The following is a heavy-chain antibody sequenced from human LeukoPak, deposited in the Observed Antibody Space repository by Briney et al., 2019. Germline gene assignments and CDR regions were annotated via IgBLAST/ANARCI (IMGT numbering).Heavy chain of an antibody. V-gene: IGHV3-23*01. CDR1: GFTFSSYA. D-gene: IGHD3-10*01. J-gene: IGHJ4*02. CDR2: IGGSGGST. CDR3: ARKAGYYYGSGDY. Sequence: QSGGSLRLSCAASGFTFSSYAMSWVRQAPGKGLEWVSVIGGSGGSTNYADSVKGRFTISRDNSKNTLYLQMNSLRAEDTAVYYCARKAGYYYGSGDYWGQGTLVTVSS.